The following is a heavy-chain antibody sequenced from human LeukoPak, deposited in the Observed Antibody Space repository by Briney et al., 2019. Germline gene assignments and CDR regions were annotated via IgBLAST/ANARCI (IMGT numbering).Heavy chain of an antibody. J-gene: IGHJ4*02. Sequence: GASVKVSCKAPGYTFTGYYMHWVRQAPGQGLEWMGWINPNSGGTNYAQKFQGRVTMTRDTSISTAYMELSRLRSDDTAVYYCARAVDCSSTSCYLFDYWGQGTLVTVSS. D-gene: IGHD2-2*01. CDR3: ARAVDCSSTSCYLFDY. CDR1: GYTFTGYY. V-gene: IGHV1-2*02. CDR2: INPNSGGT.